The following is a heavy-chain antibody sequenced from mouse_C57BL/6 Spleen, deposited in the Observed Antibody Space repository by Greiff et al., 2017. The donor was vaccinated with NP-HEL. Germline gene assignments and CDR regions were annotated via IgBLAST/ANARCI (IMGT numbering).Heavy chain of an antibody. CDR2: LSYDGSN. Sequence: VQLKESGPGLVKPSQSLSLTCSVTGYSITSGYYWNWIRQFPGNKLEWMGYLSYDGSNNYNPSLKNRISITRDTSKNQFFLKLNSVTTEDTATYYCARGATDYYGSSYKDYWGQGTTLTVSS. CDR3: ARGATDYYGSSYKDY. J-gene: IGHJ2*01. V-gene: IGHV3-6*01. D-gene: IGHD1-1*01. CDR1: GYSITSGYY.